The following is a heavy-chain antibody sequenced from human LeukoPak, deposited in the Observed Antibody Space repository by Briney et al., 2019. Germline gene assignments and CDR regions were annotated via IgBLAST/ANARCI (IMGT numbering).Heavy chain of an antibody. CDR1: GGSISSYY. CDR3: ARVRSVAGTVFDY. CDR2: IYYSGST. D-gene: IGHD6-19*01. Sequence: SETLSLTCTVSGGSISSYYWSWIRQPPGKGLEWIGYIYYSGSTNYSPSLKSRVTISVDTSKNQFSLKLSSVTAADTAVYYCARVRSVAGTVFDYWGQGTLVTVSS. V-gene: IGHV4-59*01. J-gene: IGHJ4*02.